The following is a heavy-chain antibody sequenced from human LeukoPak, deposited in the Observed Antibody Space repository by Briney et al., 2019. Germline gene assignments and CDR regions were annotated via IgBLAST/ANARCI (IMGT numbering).Heavy chain of an antibody. V-gene: IGHV1-69*01. J-gene: IGHJ4*02. CDR3: ARALSYCSGGSCYSWYFDY. D-gene: IGHD2-15*01. Sequence: SVMVPCKASGGTFSSYAISWVRQAPGQGLEWMGGIIPIFGTANYAQKFQGRVTITADESTSTAYMELSSLRSEDTAVYYCARALSYCSGGSCYSWYFDYWGQGTQLTVSS. CDR1: GGTFSSYA. CDR2: IIPIFGTA.